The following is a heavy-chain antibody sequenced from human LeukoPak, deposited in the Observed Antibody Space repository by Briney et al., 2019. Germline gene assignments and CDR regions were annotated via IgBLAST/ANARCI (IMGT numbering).Heavy chain of an antibody. Sequence: SETLSLTCTVSGGSISGSSYYWGWIRQPPGKGLEWIGSIYYSGSTYYNPSLKSRVTISVDTSKNQFSLRLSSVTAADTAVYYCARVGDSGWPDYFDYWGQGTLVTASS. CDR2: IYYSGST. V-gene: IGHV4-39*07. J-gene: IGHJ4*02. CDR1: GGSISGSSYY. D-gene: IGHD6-19*01. CDR3: ARVGDSGWPDYFDY.